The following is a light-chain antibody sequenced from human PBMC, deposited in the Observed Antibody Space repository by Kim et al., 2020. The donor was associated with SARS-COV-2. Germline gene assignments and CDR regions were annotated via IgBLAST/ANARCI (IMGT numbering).Light chain of an antibody. V-gene: IGLV1-51*01. CDR3: GTWDSSLSGLV. CDR2: DNN. Sequence: QSVLTQPPSVSAAPGQKVTISCSGSSSNIGNNYVSWYQQLPGTAPKLLIYDNNKRPSGIPDRFSGSKSGTSATLVITGLQTGDEADYYCGTWDSSLSGLVFGGGTQLTVL. J-gene: IGLJ3*02. CDR1: SSNIGNNY.